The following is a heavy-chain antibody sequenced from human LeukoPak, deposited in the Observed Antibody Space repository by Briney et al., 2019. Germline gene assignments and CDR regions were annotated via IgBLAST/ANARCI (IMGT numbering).Heavy chain of an antibody. CDR3: ARALRNPPPGIAAAGTGWFDP. CDR2: IIPILGVI. V-gene: IGHV1-69*04. J-gene: IGHJ5*02. Sequence: SVKVSCKASGGTLSSYGISWVRQAPGQGLQWMGRIIPILGVINYAQKFQGRVTITAATSTSTVYMELSSLRSEDTAVYYCARALRNPPPGIAAAGTGWFDPWGQGTLVTVSS. CDR1: GGTLSSYG. D-gene: IGHD6-13*01.